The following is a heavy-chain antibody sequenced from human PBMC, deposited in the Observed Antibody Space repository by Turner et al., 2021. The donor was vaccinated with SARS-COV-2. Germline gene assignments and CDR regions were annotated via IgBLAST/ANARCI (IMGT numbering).Heavy chain of an antibody. CDR1: GFTFDDYA. J-gene: IGHJ6*02. D-gene: IGHD6-13*01. V-gene: IGHV3-9*01. CDR3: AKDPIAAAGNYYYGMDV. Sequence: EEQLVESGGGLVQPGRSLRLSCVVSGFTFDDYAMHWVRQAPGKGLEWVSGINWNSGSIGYADSVKGRFTISRDNAKNSLYLQMNSLRAEDTALYYCAKDPIAAAGNYYYGMDVWGQGTTVTVSS. CDR2: INWNSGSI.